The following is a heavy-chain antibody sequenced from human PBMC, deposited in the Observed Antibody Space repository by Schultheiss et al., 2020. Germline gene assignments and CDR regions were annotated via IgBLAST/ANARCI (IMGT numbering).Heavy chain of an antibody. V-gene: IGHV5-51*01. CDR2: IYPGDSDT. J-gene: IGHJ6*02. CDR1: GNSFTTYW. Sequence: KVSCKGSGNSFTTYWIGWVRQMPGKGLEWMGIIYPGDSDTRYSPSFQGQVTISADKSINTAYLQWSSLKASDTAMYYCARHVNWNVVYYYGMDVWGQGTTVTVSS. CDR3: ARHVNWNVVYYYGMDV. D-gene: IGHD1-1*01.